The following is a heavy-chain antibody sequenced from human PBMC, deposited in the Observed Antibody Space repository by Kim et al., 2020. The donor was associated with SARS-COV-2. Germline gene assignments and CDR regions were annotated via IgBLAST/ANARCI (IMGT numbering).Heavy chain of an antibody. V-gene: IGHV3-43*01. CDR2: ISWDGGST. J-gene: IGHJ3*02. CDR1: GFTFDDYT. CDR3: QIYGDAFDI. D-gene: IGHD3-3*01. Sequence: GGSLRLSCAASGFTFDDYTMHWVRQAPGKGLEWVSLISWDGGSTYYADSVKGRFTISRDNSKNSLYLQMNSLRTEDTALYYCQIYGDAFDIWGQGTMVTVSS.